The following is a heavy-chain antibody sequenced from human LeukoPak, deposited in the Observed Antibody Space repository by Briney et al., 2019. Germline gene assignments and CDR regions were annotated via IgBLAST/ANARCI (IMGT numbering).Heavy chain of an antibody. CDR2: INPSGGSI. D-gene: IGHD5-24*01. CDR3: AREKGVEMATMDFDY. Sequence: ASVNVSYTPSEYTFTIYYMHWVRQAPGHGREWMGIINPSGGSIGYAQKFQGRVTMTRDTSTSTVYMELSSRRSEDTAVYYCAREKGVEMATMDFDYWGQGTLVTVSS. J-gene: IGHJ4*02. CDR1: EYTFTIYY. V-gene: IGHV1-46*01.